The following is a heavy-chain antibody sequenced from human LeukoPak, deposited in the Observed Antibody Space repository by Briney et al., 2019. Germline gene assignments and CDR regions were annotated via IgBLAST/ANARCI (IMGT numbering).Heavy chain of an antibody. Sequence: SETLSLTCTVSGGSISSSSYYWSWIRQPPGKGLEWIGEINHSGSTNYNPSLKSRVTISVDTSKNQFSLKLSSVTAADTAVYYCARDEQQLTREYYFDYWGQGTLVTVSS. CDR3: ARDEQQLTREYYFDY. D-gene: IGHD6-13*01. V-gene: IGHV4-39*07. J-gene: IGHJ4*02. CDR1: GGSISSSSYY. CDR2: INHSGST.